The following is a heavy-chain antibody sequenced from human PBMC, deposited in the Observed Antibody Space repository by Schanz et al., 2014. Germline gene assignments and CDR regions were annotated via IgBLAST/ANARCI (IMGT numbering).Heavy chain of an antibody. CDR2: ISAQTGDT. CDR1: GYTFISYG. V-gene: IGHV1-18*01. CDR3: ARDRLECGAECYSVEVFEI. Sequence: QVQLVQSGAEVKKPGASVKVSCKASGYTFISYGIKWVRQAPGQGLEWMGWISAQTGDTRYAQKMQGRVTMTRDVSSTTAFLELRSLRYDDTAVYYCARDRLECGAECYSVEVFEICGQGTLVIVSS. D-gene: IGHD2-21*01. J-gene: IGHJ4*02.